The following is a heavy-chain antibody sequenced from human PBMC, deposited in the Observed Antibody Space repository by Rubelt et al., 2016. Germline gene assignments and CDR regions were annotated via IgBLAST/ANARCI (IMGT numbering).Heavy chain of an antibody. V-gene: IGHV1-24*01. D-gene: IGHD6-13*01. CDR3: STADSSSWYDATDT. CDR1: GYTLTELS. J-gene: IGHJ3*02. Sequence: QVQLVLSGAEVKKPGASVKVSCKVSGYTLTELSMHWVRQAPGKGLEWMGGFDPEDGETIYAQKFQGRVTMTEDTSTDTADMELSSLRSEDTAVYYCSTADSSSWYDATDTWGQGTMVTVSS. CDR2: FDPEDGET.